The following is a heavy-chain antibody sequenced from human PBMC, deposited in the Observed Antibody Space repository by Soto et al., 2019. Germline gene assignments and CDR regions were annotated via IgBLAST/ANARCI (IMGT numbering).Heavy chain of an antibody. CDR3: GRGGIRFLEGLLPHYFAC. CDR1: GFTFSSYS. D-gene: IGHD3-3*01. CDR2: ISSSSSYI. J-gene: IGHJ4*02. Sequence: GGSLRLSCAASGFTFSSYSMNWVRQAPGKGLEWVPSISSSSSYIYYADSVKGRFTISRDNAKNSLYLQMNSLRAEDTAVYYCGRGGIRFLEGLLPHYFACWGQGPLVTVPP. V-gene: IGHV3-21*01.